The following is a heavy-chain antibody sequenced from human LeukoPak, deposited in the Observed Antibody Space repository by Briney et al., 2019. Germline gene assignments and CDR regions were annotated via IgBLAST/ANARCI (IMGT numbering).Heavy chain of an antibody. J-gene: IGHJ4*02. V-gene: IGHV3-30*01. Sequence: PGRSLRLSCAASGFTFSSYAMHWVRQAPGKGLEWVAVISYDGSSKYYADSVKGRFTVSRDNSKNTLYLQMNSLRAEDTAVYYCARDWSKTAAGLDYWGQGTLVTVSS. D-gene: IGHD1-14*01. CDR1: GFTFSSYA. CDR3: ARDWSKTAAGLDY. CDR2: ISYDGSSK.